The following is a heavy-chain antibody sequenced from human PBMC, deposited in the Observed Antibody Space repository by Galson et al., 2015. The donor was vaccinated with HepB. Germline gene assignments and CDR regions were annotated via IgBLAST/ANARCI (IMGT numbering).Heavy chain of an antibody. V-gene: IGHV3-9*01. D-gene: IGHD3-10*01. CDR2: ISWNGGFT. CDR1: GFTFEDYA. Sequence: SLRLSGAASGFTFEDYAMHWVRQVPGKGLEWVSGISWNGGFTGYADSVRGRFTISRDNAKYSLSLQMNSLRPEDTALYYCSHDLTYYYGSESYFVDMDVWGQGTTVTVSS. J-gene: IGHJ6*02. CDR3: SHDLTYYYGSESYFVDMDV.